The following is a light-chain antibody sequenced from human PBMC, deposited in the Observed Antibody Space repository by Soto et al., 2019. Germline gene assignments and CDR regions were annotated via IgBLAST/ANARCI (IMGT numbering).Light chain of an antibody. CDR3: QLINRYSGT. J-gene: IGKJ4*01. CDR1: QSISSW. V-gene: IGKV1-5*03. Sequence: DIQMTQSPSTLSASVGDRVTITCRASQSISSWLAWYQQKPGKAPKLLIYKASSLESGVPSRFSGSGSGTEFTPTTSTLTPNILPIYYFQLINRYSGTFGKGNK. CDR2: KAS.